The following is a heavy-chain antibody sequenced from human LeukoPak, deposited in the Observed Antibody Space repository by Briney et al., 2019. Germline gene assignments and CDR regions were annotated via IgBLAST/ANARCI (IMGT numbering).Heavy chain of an antibody. CDR2: INPNSGGT. V-gene: IGHV1-2*02. CDR3: ARSTVGYCSSTSCYTGNRFDP. J-gene: IGHJ5*02. CDR1: GYTFTGYY. Sequence: GASVKVSCKASGYTFTGYYMHWVRQAPGQGLEWMGWINPNSGGTNYAQKFQGRVTMTRDTSISTAYMELSRLRSDDTAVYYCARSTVGYCSSTSCYTGNRFDPWGQGTLVTVSS. D-gene: IGHD2-2*02.